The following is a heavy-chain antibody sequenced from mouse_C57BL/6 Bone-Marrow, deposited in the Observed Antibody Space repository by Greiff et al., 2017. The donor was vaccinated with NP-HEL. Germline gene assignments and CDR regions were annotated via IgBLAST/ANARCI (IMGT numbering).Heavy chain of an antibody. CDR2: IDPETGGT. Sequence: VQLVESGAELARPGASVKLSCKASGYTFTDYEMHWVKQTPVHGLEWIGAIDPETGGTAYNQKFKGKAILTADKSSSTAYMELRSLTSEDSAVYYCTVDYWGQGTTLTVSS. CDR3: TVDY. J-gene: IGHJ2*01. CDR1: GYTFTDYE. V-gene: IGHV1-15*01.